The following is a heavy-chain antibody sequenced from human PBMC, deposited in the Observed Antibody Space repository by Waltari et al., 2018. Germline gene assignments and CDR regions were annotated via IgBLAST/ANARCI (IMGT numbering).Heavy chain of an antibody. CDR3: TRDPGGSEGGF. CDR2: IIPISGTA. J-gene: IGHJ4*02. CDR1: GVTFRKYA. V-gene: IGHV1-69*08. D-gene: IGHD1-26*01. Sequence: VQLMQSGAEVKKTGSSVKVSCKASGVTFRKYAISWVRQAPGQGLEWMGRIIPISGTATYAQNFQGSVTITADKSTSTAYMELSSLRYEDTAMYYCTRDPGGSEGGFWGQGTLVTVSS.